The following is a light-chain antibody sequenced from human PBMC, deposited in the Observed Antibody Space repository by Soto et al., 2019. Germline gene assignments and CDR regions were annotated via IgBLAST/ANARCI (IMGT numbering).Light chain of an antibody. CDR2: GAS. V-gene: IGKV3-20*01. CDR1: QSVSNNY. Sequence: EIVLTQSPGTLSLSPGERATLSCRASQSVSNNYLAWYQQKPGQAPRPLIYGASNRATGIPDRFSGSGSGTDFSLTISRLEPEDFAVYYCQQYGSSGTVGQGTKVEIK. J-gene: IGKJ1*01. CDR3: QQYGSSGT.